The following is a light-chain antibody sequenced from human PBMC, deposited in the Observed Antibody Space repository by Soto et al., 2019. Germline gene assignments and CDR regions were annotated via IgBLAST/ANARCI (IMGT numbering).Light chain of an antibody. CDR2: GAS. V-gene: IGKV3-15*01. Sequence: EIVMTQSPATLSVSPGERATLSCRASQRVSSNLAWYQQKPGQAPRLLIYGASTRATGIPARFSGSGSGTECTLTIGSLQSEDFVVYYCQQYNNWPPLTFGGGTKVEIK. CDR3: QQYNNWPPLT. CDR1: QRVSSN. J-gene: IGKJ4*01.